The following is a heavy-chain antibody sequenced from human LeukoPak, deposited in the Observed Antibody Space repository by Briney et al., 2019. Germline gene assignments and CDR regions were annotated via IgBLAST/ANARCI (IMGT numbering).Heavy chain of an antibody. CDR3: ARNRQWRTFDY. Sequence: SETLSLTCTVSGGSISSYYWSWIRQPPGKGLEWIGYIYYSGSTNYNPSLKSRVTISVDTSKNQFSLKLSSVTAADTAVYYCARNRQWRTFDYWGQGTLVTVSS. CDR2: IYYSGST. V-gene: IGHV4-59*01. J-gene: IGHJ4*02. CDR1: GGSISSYY. D-gene: IGHD6-19*01.